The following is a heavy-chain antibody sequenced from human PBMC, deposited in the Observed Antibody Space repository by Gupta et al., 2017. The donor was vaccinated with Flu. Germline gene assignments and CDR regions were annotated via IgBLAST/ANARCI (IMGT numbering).Heavy chain of an antibody. CDR1: GFTFSGSA. D-gene: IGHD6-19*01. CDR3: TSRSIAVAGTFGDGNYYYYGMDV. J-gene: IGHJ6*02. V-gene: IGHV3-73*02. Sequence: EVQLVESGGGLVQPGGSLKLSCAASGFTFSGSAMHWVRQASGKGLEWVGRIRSKANSYATAYAASVKGRFTISRDDSKNTAYLQMNSLKTEDTAVYYCTSRSIAVAGTFGDGNYYYYGMDVWCQGTTVTVSS. CDR2: IRSKANSYAT.